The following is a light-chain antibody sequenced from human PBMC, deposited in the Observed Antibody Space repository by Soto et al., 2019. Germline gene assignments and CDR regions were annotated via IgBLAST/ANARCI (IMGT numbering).Light chain of an antibody. CDR3: QQYGTFPPYI. V-gene: IGKV3-20*01. J-gene: IGKJ2*01. CDR1: QTVSSSY. CDR2: GAS. Sequence: EAVLTQSPGTLSLSPGERATLSCRASQTVSSSYIAWYQQKPGQAPRLLIYGASNRATGIPDRFSGSGSVTDFTLTISRLEPEDFAVDYCQQYGTFPPYIFSQGTKLEIK.